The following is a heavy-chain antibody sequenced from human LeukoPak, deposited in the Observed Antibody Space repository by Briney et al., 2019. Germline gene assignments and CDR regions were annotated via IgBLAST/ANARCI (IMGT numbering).Heavy chain of an antibody. D-gene: IGHD6-19*01. J-gene: IGHJ6*03. CDR1: GYTFTSYG. CDR2: ISAYNGNT. CDR3: ARAPYSSGWYGYYYMDV. V-gene: IGHV1-18*01. Sequence: GASVKVSCKASGYTFTSYGISWVRQAPGQGLEWMGWISAYNGNTNYAQKLQGRVTMTTDTSTSTAYMELRSLRSDDTAVYYCARAPYSSGWYGYYYMDVWGKGTTVTVSS.